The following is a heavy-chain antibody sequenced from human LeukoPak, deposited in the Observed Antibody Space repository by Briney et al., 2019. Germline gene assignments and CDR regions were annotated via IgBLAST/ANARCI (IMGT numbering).Heavy chain of an antibody. J-gene: IGHJ4*02. CDR1: GFTFSSYG. CDR2: IYSGGST. D-gene: IGHD4-17*01. CDR3: ARYYGDYLIDY. Sequence: GGSLRLSCAASGFTFSSYGMHWVRQAPGKGLEWVSVIYSGGSTYYADSVKGRFTISRDNSKNTLYLQMNSLRAEDTAVYYCARYYGDYLIDYWGQGTLVTVSS. V-gene: IGHV3-NL1*01.